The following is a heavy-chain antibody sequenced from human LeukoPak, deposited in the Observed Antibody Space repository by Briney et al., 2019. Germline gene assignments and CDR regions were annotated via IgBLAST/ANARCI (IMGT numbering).Heavy chain of an antibody. Sequence: ASVKASCKPSGYTFTSFDIISVRQAAGLGLEWLGWMSPNSGIIGSAQKFQGRDTFPRDSCICTSFMELSSLRSEDTAIYYCARGRPDTSVPRTYYRDVWGKGNTVTVSS. CDR3: ARGRPDTSVPRTYYRDV. CDR2: MSPNSGII. CDR1: GYTFTSFD. V-gene: IGHV1-8*01. D-gene: IGHD5-18*01. J-gene: IGHJ6*03.